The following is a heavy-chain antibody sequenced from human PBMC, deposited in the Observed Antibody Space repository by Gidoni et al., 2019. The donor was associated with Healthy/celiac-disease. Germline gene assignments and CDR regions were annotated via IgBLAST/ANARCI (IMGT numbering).Heavy chain of an antibody. J-gene: IGHJ4*02. D-gene: IGHD4-17*01. Sequence: QVQLQESGPGLVKPSETLSLTCTVSGGSISSYYWSWIRQPPGKGLEWIGYIYYSGSTNSNPSLKSRVTISVDTSKNQFSLKLSSVTAADTAVYYCARVVHDYGDWPLALDYWGQGTLVTVSS. CDR1: GGSISSYY. CDR2: IYYSGST. CDR3: ARVVHDYGDWPLALDY. V-gene: IGHV4-59*01.